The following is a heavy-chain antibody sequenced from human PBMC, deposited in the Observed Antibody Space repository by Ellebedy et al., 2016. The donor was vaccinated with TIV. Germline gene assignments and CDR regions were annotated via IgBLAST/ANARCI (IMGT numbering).Heavy chain of an antibody. CDR1: GYSFTSYW. J-gene: IGHJ2*01. CDR3: ARGAYYYDSNDYFKGYCDL. Sequence: GESLKISCKGSGYSFTSYWIGWVRQMPGKGLEWMGIIYPGDSDTRSSPSFQGQVTISADKSISTAYLQWSSLKASDTAMYYCARGAYYYDSNDYFKGYCDLWGRGTLVTVSS. V-gene: IGHV5-51*01. D-gene: IGHD3-22*01. CDR2: IYPGDSDT.